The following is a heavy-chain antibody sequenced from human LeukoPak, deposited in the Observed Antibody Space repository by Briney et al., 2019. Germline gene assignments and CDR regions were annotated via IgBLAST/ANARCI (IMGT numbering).Heavy chain of an antibody. V-gene: IGHV4-59*12. CDR1: GGSISSYY. D-gene: IGHD3-10*01. CDR3: ARDRSMVPHDAMVPNDAFDI. J-gene: IGHJ3*02. CDR2: IYYSGST. Sequence: SETLSLTCTVSGGSISSYYWSWIRQPPGKGLEWIGYIYYSGSTNYNPYLKSRGTISVDTSKNQFSLKLSSVTAADTDVYYCARDRSMVPHDAMVPNDAFDIWGQGTMVTVSS.